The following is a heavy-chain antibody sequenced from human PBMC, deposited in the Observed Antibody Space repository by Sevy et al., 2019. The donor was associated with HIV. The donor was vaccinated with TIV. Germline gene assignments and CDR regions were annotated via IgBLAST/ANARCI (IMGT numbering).Heavy chain of an antibody. CDR3: TTDREYGDYKGGFDY. V-gene: IGHV3-15*01. J-gene: IGHJ4*02. Sequence: GGSLRLSCAASGLTFTNAWMGWVRQAPGKGLVWVGRIRSNTDGGTTDYAAPLKGRFTISRDDSKNTLYLNMNILKSADTAVYYCTTDREYGDYKGGFDYWGRGTLVTVSS. CDR2: IRSNTDGGTT. D-gene: IGHD4-17*01. CDR1: GLTFTNAW.